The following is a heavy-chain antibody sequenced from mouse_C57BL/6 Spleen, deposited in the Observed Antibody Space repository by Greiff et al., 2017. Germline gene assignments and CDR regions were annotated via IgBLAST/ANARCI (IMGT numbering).Heavy chain of an antibody. CDR3: ARERLRRGGFAY. CDR2: IDPSDSYT. V-gene: IGHV1-50*01. D-gene: IGHD2-4*01. CDR1: GYTFTSYW. J-gene: IGHJ3*01. Sequence: QVQLQQPGAELVKPGASVKLSCKASGYTFTSYWMQWVKQRPGQGLEWIGEIDPSDSYTNYNQKFKGKATLTVDTSSSTAYMQLSSLTSEDSAVYYCARERLRRGGFAYWGQGTLVTVSA.